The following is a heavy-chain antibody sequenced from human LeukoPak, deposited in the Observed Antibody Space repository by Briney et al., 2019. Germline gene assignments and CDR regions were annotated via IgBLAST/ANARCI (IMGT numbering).Heavy chain of an antibody. CDR3: ARVGPEFAADLYYYYYGMDV. CDR1: GFTFSSYE. Sequence: GGSLRLSCAASGFTFSSYEMNWVRQAPGKGLEWVSYISSSGSTIYYADSVKGRFTISRDNAKNSLYLQMNSLRAEDTAVYYCARVGPEFAADLYYYYYGMDVWGQGTTVTVSS. CDR2: ISSSGSTI. J-gene: IGHJ6*02. D-gene: IGHD6-13*01. V-gene: IGHV3-48*03.